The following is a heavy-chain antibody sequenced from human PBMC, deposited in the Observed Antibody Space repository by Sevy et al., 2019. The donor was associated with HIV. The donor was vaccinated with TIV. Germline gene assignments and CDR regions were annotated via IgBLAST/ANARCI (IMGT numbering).Heavy chain of an antibody. D-gene: IGHD6-13*01. CDR1: GFTFSSYA. V-gene: IGHV3-64D*06. CDR3: VKDRSSSWYYYFDY. J-gene: IGHJ4*02. CDR2: ISSNGGST. Sequence: GGSLRLSCSASGFTFSSYAMHWVRQAPGKGLEYVSAISSNGGSTYYADSVKGRLTISRDNSKNTLYLQMSSLRAEDTAGYYCVKDRSSSWYYYFDYWGQGTLVTVSS.